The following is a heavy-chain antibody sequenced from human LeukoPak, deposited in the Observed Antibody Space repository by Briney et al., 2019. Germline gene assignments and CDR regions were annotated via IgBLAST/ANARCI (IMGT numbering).Heavy chain of an antibody. CDR3: AKDTRAFRDGCNWFDY. Sequence: GGSLRLSCAASGFTFDDYAMHWVRQAPGKGLEWVSGISWNSGSIGYADSVKGRFTISRDNAKNSLYLQMNSLRAEDTALYYCAKDTRAFRDGCNWFDYWGQGTLVTVSS. V-gene: IGHV3-9*01. CDR2: ISWNSGSI. CDR1: GFTFDDYA. D-gene: IGHD5-24*01. J-gene: IGHJ4*02.